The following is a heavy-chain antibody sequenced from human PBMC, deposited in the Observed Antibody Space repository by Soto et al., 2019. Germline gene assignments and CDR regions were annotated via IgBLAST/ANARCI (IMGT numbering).Heavy chain of an antibody. D-gene: IGHD5-12*01. CDR3: AKGGDGYNPISYYYGMDV. V-gene: IGHV3-30*18. Sequence: QVHLVESGGGVVQPGRSLRLSCAASGFTFSGYGMHWVRQAPGKGLEWVAVISYDATNKYYADSVKGRFTISRDNSKNAXXRQMNSLRAEDTAVYYCAKGGDGYNPISYYYGMDVWGQGTTVTVSS. CDR1: GFTFSGYG. J-gene: IGHJ6*02. CDR2: ISYDATNK.